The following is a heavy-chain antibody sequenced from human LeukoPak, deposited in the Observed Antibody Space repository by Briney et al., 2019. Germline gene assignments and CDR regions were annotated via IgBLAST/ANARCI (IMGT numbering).Heavy chain of an antibody. CDR2: INAGNGNT. V-gene: IGHV1-3*01. D-gene: IGHD3-10*01. CDR3: AVEVLLKARGAFDI. Sequence: GASVKVSCKASGYTFTSYAMHWVRQAPGQRLEWMGWINAGNGNTKYSQKFQGRVTITRDTSASTAYMELSSLRSEDTAVYYCAVEVLLKARGAFDIWGQGNNGHRLF. J-gene: IGHJ3*02. CDR1: GYTFTSYA.